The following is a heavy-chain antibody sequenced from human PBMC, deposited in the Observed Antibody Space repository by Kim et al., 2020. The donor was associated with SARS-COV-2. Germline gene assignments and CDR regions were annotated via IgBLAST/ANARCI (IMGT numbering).Heavy chain of an antibody. CDR2: ISCNSGSI. V-gene: IGHV3-9*01. CDR1: GFTFDDYA. Sequence: GGSLRLSCVASGFTFDDYAMHWVRQAPGKGLEWVSGISCNSGSIGYADSVKGRFTISRDNAKNSLYLQMNSLRAEDTALYYCAKESSSSGWYYFDYWGQGTLVTVSS. J-gene: IGHJ4*02. CDR3: AKESSSSGWYYFDY. D-gene: IGHD6-19*01.